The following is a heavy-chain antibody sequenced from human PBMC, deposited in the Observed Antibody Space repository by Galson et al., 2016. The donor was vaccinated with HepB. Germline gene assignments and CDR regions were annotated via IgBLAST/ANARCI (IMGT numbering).Heavy chain of an antibody. CDR1: GFTFSNYA. CDR2: ISGSGGTT. D-gene: IGHD5-18*01. V-gene: IGHV3-23*01. Sequence: SLRLSCAASGFTFSNYAMSWVRQAPGKGLEWASSISGSGGTTYYADSVKGRFTISRDKSKNTLYLQMNNLRGEDTAVYYCAKDLDGYTYGYSYSDHWGQGTLVTVSS. J-gene: IGHJ4*02. CDR3: AKDLDGYTYGYSYSDH.